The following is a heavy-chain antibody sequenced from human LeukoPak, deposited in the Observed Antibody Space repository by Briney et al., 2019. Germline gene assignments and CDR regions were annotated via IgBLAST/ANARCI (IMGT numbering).Heavy chain of an antibody. J-gene: IGHJ4*02. CDR2: ISYAETNK. CDR1: GFTLSNYG. Sequence: PGGSLRLSCKASGFTLSNYGMHWVRQAPGKGLEWVAFISYAETNKHYADSVEGRFTISRDSSQNSMYLQMNSLRAEDTAIYYCAKTMRCRDGGEAFDFWGEGTLVTVSS. CDR3: AKTMRCRDGGEAFDF. V-gene: IGHV3-30*18. D-gene: IGHD3-16*01.